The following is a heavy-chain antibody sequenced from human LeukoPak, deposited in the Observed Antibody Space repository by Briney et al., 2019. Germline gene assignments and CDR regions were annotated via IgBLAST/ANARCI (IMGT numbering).Heavy chain of an antibody. J-gene: IGHJ4*02. D-gene: IGHD5-18*01. CDR1: GYTFTSYG. Sequence: APVKVSCKASGYTFTSYGISWVRQAPGQGLEWMGWISAYNGNTNYAQKLQGRVTMTTDTSTSTAYMELRSLRSEDTAVYYCARSWIQLWSFDYWGQGTLVAVSS. V-gene: IGHV1-18*01. CDR2: ISAYNGNT. CDR3: ARSWIQLWSFDY.